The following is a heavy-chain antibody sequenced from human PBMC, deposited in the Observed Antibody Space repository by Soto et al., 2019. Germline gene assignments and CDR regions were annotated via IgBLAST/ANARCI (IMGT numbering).Heavy chain of an antibody. Sequence: SETLSLTCTVSGGSISSSSYYWCWIRQPPGKGLEWIGSIYYSGSTYYNPSLKSRVTISVDTSKNQFSLKLSSMTAADTAVYYCARHNYGSGSTYFDYWGQGTLVSVSS. D-gene: IGHD3-10*01. CDR2: IYYSGST. CDR1: GGSISSSSYY. V-gene: IGHV4-39*01. J-gene: IGHJ4*02. CDR3: ARHNYGSGSTYFDY.